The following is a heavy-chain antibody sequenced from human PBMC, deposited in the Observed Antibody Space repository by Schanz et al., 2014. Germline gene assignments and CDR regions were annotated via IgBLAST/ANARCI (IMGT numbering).Heavy chain of an antibody. CDR3: ARRASCSRIGCPFDS. CDR2: ISNDGSIK. V-gene: IGHV3-30*03. Sequence: VQLVESGGGLVQPGGSLRLSCAASGFTFSSYSMNWVRQAPGKGLEWVALISNDGSIKYYADSVEGRFTISRDNSRNTLYLQMNSLKTEDTAMYYCARRASCSRIGCPFDSWGQGTLVTVSS. J-gene: IGHJ4*02. D-gene: IGHD2-2*01. CDR1: GFTFSSYS.